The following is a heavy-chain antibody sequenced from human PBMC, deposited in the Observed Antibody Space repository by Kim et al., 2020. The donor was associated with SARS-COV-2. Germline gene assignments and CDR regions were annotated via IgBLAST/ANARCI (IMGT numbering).Heavy chain of an antibody. Sequence: ASVKVSCKASGYTFTSYAMNWVRQAPGQGLEWMGWINTNTGNPTYAQGFTGRFVFSLDTSVSTAYLQISSLKAEDTAVYYCARDQRALWLKRGVIDYWGQGTLVTVSS. CDR1: GYTFTSYA. CDR3: ARDQRALWLKRGVIDY. V-gene: IGHV7-4-1*02. J-gene: IGHJ4*02. D-gene: IGHD5-18*01. CDR2: INTNTGNP.